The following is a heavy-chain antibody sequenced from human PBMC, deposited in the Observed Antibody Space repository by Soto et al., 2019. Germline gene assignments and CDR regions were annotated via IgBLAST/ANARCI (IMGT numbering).Heavy chain of an antibody. CDR3: ARGDGTY. V-gene: IGHV1-3*05. J-gene: IGHJ4*02. CDR2: INAGNGNT. CDR1: GYTFSSYA. Sequence: QVQLVQSGAEEKKPGASVKVSCKASGYTFSSYAIHWVRQAPGQGLEWMGWINAGNGNTKYSQKFQGRVTITRDTSASTTYMELNSLRADDTAVYYCARGDGTYWGQGTLVTVSS. D-gene: IGHD1-26*01.